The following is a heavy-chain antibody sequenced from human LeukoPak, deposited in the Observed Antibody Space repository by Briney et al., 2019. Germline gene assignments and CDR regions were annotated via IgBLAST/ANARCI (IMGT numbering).Heavy chain of an antibody. V-gene: IGHV1-24*01. J-gene: IGHJ6*02. CDR2: FDPEDGET. CDR3: ATLYCSGGSCYGMDV. CDR1: VYTLTELS. Sequence: ASVTVSCTVSVYTLTELSMHWVSQAPGKGREWMGGFDPEDGETIYAQKFQGRVTMTEDTSTDTAYMELSSLRSEDTAVYYCATLYCSGGSCYGMDVWGQGTTVTVSS. D-gene: IGHD2-15*01.